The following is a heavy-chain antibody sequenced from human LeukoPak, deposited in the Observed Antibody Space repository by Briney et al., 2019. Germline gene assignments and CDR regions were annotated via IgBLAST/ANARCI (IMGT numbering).Heavy chain of an antibody. CDR3: ARLSLDYYGSGAFDY. V-gene: IGHV4-39*01. D-gene: IGHD3-10*01. Sequence: SETLSLTCTVSGGSISSSSYYWGWIRQPPGKGLEWIGSIYYSGSTYYNPSLKSRVTISVDTSKNQFSLKLSSATAADTAVYYCARLSLDYYGSGAFDYWGQGTLVTVSS. J-gene: IGHJ4*02. CDR1: GGSISSSSYY. CDR2: IYYSGST.